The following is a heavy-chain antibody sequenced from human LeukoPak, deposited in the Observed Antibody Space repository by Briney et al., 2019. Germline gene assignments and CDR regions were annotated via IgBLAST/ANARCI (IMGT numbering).Heavy chain of an antibody. D-gene: IGHD6-6*01. V-gene: IGHV4-4*07. Sequence: SETLSLTCTVSGGSITSYYWSWIRQPAGKGLEWIGRIYATGSTDYNPSLENRDMMSVDTSKNQFSLKLSSMTAADTAVYYCAREGSMTARPFVSIDYWGQGTLVTVSS. CDR1: GGSITSYY. CDR3: AREGSMTARPFVSIDY. J-gene: IGHJ4*02. CDR2: IYATGST.